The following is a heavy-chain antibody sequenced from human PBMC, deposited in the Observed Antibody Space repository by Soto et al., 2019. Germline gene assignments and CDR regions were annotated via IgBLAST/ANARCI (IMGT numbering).Heavy chain of an antibody. D-gene: IGHD5-18*01. J-gene: IGHJ4*02. Sequence: QVQLVQSGAEVKKPGASVKVSCKASGYTFTSYGISWVRQAPGQGLEWMGWINAYNGNTNYAQKLQGRVTMTTDTSASTAHMELRSLRSAETAVDYCARDVGYGLIDYWGQGTLVTVSS. CDR2: INAYNGNT. CDR3: ARDVGYGLIDY. V-gene: IGHV1-18*01. CDR1: GYTFTSYG.